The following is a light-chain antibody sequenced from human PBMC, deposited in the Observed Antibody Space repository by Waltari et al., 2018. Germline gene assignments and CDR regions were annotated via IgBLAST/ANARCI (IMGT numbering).Light chain of an antibody. CDR1: QSLLNSDEGYTY. V-gene: IGKV2-40*01. J-gene: IGKJ2*01. CDR2: TLA. CDR3: MQRLEFPYT. Sequence: DIVMTQTPLSLPVTPVAPASISCRSSQSLLNSDEGYTYVDWFLQKPGQSPQLLIYTLAYRASGVPDRFSGTGSGSNFSLKISRVEAEDVGVYYCMQRLEFPYTFGQGTRLDIK.